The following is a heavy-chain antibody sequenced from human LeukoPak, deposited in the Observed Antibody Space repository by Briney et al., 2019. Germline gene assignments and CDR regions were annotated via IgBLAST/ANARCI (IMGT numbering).Heavy chain of an antibody. V-gene: IGHV4-4*07. D-gene: IGHD6-13*01. J-gene: IGHJ4*02. CDR1: GGSISNFY. CDR2: IYSSGST. Sequence: SETLSLTCTVSGGSISNFYWSWIWQPAGKTLEWIGRIYSSGSTNYNPSLKSRVTMSLDTSKNQFSLKLSSVTAADTAVYFCARETTGAGTARPFDYWGQGTLVTVSS. CDR3: ARETTGAGTARPFDY.